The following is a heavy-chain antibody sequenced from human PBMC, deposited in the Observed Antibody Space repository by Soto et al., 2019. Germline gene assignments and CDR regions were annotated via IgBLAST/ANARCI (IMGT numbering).Heavy chain of an antibody. CDR1: GFTVSSDY. J-gene: IGHJ4*02. V-gene: IGHV3-53*01. Sequence: PGGSLRLSCAASGFTVSSDYMTWVRQAPRKGLEWVSVIYSGGSTYYADSVKGRFTISRDNSKNTLYLQMNSLRAEDTAVYYCARDGRFAVGVPYYFDYWGQGTLVTVSS. D-gene: IGHD1-26*01. CDR3: ARDGRFAVGVPYYFDY. CDR2: IYSGGST.